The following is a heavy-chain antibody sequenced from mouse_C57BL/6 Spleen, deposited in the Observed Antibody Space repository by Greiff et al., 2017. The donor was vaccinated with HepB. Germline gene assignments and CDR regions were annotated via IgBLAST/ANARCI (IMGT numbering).Heavy chain of an antibody. Sequence: VKLVESGAELAKPGASVKLSCKASGYTFTSYWMHWVKQRPGQGLEWIGYINPSSGYTKYNQKFKDKATLTADKSSSTAYMQLSSLTYEDSAVYYCARTYYGSSYYFDYWGQGTTLTVSS. CDR2: INPSSGYT. V-gene: IGHV1-7*01. D-gene: IGHD1-1*01. J-gene: IGHJ2*01. CDR1: GYTFTSYW. CDR3: ARTYYGSSYYFDY.